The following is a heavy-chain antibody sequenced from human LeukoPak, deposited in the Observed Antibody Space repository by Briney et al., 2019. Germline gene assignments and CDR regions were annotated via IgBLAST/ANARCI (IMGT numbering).Heavy chain of an antibody. Sequence: GRSLRLSCAASGFTFSSYAMHWVRQASGKGLEWVAVISYDGSNKYYADSVKGRFTISRDNSKNTLYLQMNSLRAEDTAVYYCARERYCSGGSCSRGFDPWGQGTLVTVSS. CDR1: GFTFSSYA. CDR2: ISYDGSNK. D-gene: IGHD2-15*01. CDR3: ARERYCSGGSCSRGFDP. V-gene: IGHV3-30-3*01. J-gene: IGHJ5*02.